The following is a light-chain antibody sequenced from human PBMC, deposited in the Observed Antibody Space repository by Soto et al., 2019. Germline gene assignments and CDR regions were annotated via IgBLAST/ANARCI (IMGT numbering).Light chain of an antibody. J-gene: IGLJ3*02. CDR3: QSYDSSLSAVV. CDR1: SSNIGADYD. CDR2: GNS. V-gene: IGLV1-40*01. Sequence: QSVLTQPPSVSGAPGQRVTISCTGSSSNIGADYDVHWYQQLPGTAPKLLIYGNSNRPSGVPDRFSGSKSGTSASLAITGLQAEEEADDYCQSYDSSLSAVVFGGGTKVTVL.